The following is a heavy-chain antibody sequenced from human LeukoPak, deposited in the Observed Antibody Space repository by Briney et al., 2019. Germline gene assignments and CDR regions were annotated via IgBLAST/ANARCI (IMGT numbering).Heavy chain of an antibody. CDR3: AKVGYCSSTSCYAVDY. D-gene: IGHD2-2*01. V-gene: IGHV3-30*18. CDR1: GFTFSSYG. J-gene: IGHJ4*02. CDR2: ISYDGSNK. Sequence: GGSLRLSCAASGFTFSSYGMHWVRQAPGKGLEWVAVISYDGSNKYYADSVKGRFTISRDNSKNTLYLQMNSPRAEDTAVYYCAKVGYCSSTSCYAVDYWGQETLVTVSS.